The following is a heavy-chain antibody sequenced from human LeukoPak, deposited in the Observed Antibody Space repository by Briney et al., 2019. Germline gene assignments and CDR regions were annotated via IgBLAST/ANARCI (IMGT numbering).Heavy chain of an antibody. CDR1: GFTFSSYA. CDR2: ISGSGGST. V-gene: IGHV3-23*01. Sequence: PGGSLRLSCAASGFTFSSYAMSWVRQAPGKGLKWVSAISGSGGSTYYADSVKGRFTISRDNSKNTLYLQMNSLRAEDTAVYYCAKSSAGIAVAGDFDYWGQGTLVTVSS. D-gene: IGHD6-19*01. J-gene: IGHJ4*02. CDR3: AKSSAGIAVAGDFDY.